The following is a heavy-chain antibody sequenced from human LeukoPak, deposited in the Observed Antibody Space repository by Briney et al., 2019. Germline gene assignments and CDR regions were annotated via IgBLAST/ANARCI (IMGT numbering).Heavy chain of an antibody. D-gene: IGHD4-23*01. J-gene: IGHJ4*02. CDR3: ARETPSRYFDY. Sequence: ASVKVSCKASGYTLTSYDINWVRQATGQGLEWMGWMNPGSGKTGYAQKFQGRISMTRNTSISTAYMELSSLRSEDTAVYYCARETPSRYFDYWGQGTLVTVSS. CDR1: GYTLTSYD. V-gene: IGHV1-8*01. CDR2: MNPGSGKT.